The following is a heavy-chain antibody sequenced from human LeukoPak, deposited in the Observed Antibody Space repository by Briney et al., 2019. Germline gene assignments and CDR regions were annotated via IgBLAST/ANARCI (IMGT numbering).Heavy chain of an antibody. CDR1: GGFISSGAYY. CDR2: IYYSGST. V-gene: IGHV4-31*02. D-gene: IGHD4-17*01. Sequence: SETLSLTCSVSGGFISSGAYYWSWIRQHPGKGLEWIGFIYYSGSTYYNPSLKSRVTISVDTSKNQFSLNLSSVTDADTAVCYCARHHDYVKGYFYGMDVWGQGTTVTVFS. CDR3: ARHHDYVKGYFYGMDV. J-gene: IGHJ6*02.